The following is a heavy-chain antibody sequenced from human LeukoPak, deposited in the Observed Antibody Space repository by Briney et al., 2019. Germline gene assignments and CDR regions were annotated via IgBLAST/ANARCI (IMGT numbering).Heavy chain of an antibody. V-gene: IGHV3-21*01. CDR2: ISSSSSYI. D-gene: IGHD3-10*01. J-gene: IGHJ4*02. CDR1: GFTFSSYS. CDR3: AKDYGSGSYDY. Sequence: GGSLRLSCAASGFTFSSYSMNWVRQAPGKGLEWVSSISSSSSYIYYADSVKGRFTVSRDNAKNSLYLQMNSLRAEDTAVYYCAKDYGSGSYDYWGQGTLVTVSS.